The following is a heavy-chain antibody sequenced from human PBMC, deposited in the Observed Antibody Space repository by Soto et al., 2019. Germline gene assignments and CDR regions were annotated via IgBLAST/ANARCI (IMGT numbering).Heavy chain of an antibody. Sequence: PSETLSLTCTVSCGSISSSSYYWGWIRQPPGKGLEWIGSIYYSGSTYYNPSLKSRVTISVDTSKNQFSLKLSSVTAADTAVYYCAGTIVGATGYYYYYGMDVWGQGTTVTVSS. CDR2: IYYSGST. D-gene: IGHD1-26*01. CDR1: CGSISSSSYY. V-gene: IGHV4-39*01. CDR3: AGTIVGATGYYYYYGMDV. J-gene: IGHJ6*02.